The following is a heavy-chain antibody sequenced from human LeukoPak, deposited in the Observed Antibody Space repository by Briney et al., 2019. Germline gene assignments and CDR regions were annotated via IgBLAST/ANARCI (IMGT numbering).Heavy chain of an antibody. CDR2: IYYSGTT. V-gene: IGHV4-59*01. J-gene: IGHJ5*02. D-gene: IGHD2-15*01. Sequence: SETLSLTCTVSSGSISSYYWSWIRQPPGKVLEWIGYIYYSGTTNYNPSLKSRVTILADTSKNQLPLRLSSVTAADTAVYYCATLPAGPASWFDPWGQGTLVTVSS. CDR1: SGSISSYY. CDR3: ATLPAGPASWFDP.